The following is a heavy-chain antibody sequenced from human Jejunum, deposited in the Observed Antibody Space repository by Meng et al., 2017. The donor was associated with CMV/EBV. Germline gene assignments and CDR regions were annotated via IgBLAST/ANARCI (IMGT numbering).Heavy chain of an antibody. D-gene: IGHD2-8*02. CDR2: IRSDGANQ. CDR3: AKAGTLGRTGFDC. CDR1: GFRFSHYG. J-gene: IGHJ4*02. Sequence: CAASGFRFSHYGIPWVRQAPGKGLECVAFIRSDGANQYYVDYLKGRITISRDNYKNTVSLQMSSLTAEDTGVYYCAKAGTLGRTGFDCWGQGTLVTVSS. V-gene: IGHV3-30*02.